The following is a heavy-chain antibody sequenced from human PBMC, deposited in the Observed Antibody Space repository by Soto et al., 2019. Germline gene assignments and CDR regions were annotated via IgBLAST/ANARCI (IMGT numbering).Heavy chain of an antibody. D-gene: IGHD3-22*01. CDR2: ISYDGSNK. CDR1: GFTFSSYA. CDR3: ARDGGYQLWGAQFDY. J-gene: IGHJ4*02. Sequence: QVQLVESGGGVVQPGRSLRLSCAASGFTFSSYAMHWVRLAPGKGLEWVAVISYDGSNKYYADSVKGRFTISRDNSKNTLYLQMNSLRAEDTAVYYCARDGGYQLWGAQFDYWGQGTLVTVSS. V-gene: IGHV3-30-3*01.